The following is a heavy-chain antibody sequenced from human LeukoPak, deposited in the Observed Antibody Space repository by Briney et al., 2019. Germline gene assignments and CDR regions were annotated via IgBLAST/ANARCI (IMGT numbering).Heavy chain of an antibody. J-gene: IGHJ4*02. Sequence: GGSLRLSCAASGFTFSSYWMSWVRQAPGKGLEWVANIRQDGSVQNYVDSVKGRFTISRDNAKNSLYLQMNSLRAEDTAVYYCASLDPVNDYWGQGTLVTVSS. V-gene: IGHV3-7*01. CDR1: GFTFSSYW. CDR3: ASLDPVNDY. D-gene: IGHD3/OR15-3a*01. CDR2: IRQDGSVQ.